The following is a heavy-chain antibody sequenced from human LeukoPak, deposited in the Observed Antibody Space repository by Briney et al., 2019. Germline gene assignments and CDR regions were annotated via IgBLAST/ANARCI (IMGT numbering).Heavy chain of an antibody. CDR3: ASQFVFGVRHPVYFDY. D-gene: IGHD3-3*01. CDR1: GESFSAYY. Sequence: SETLSLTCAVYGESFSAYYWSWIRQPPGKGLEWIGSIYYSGSTYYNPSLKSRVTISVDTSKNQFSLELSSVTAADTAVYYCASQFVFGVRHPVYFDYWGQGTLVTVSS. V-gene: IGHV4-34*01. CDR2: IYYSGST. J-gene: IGHJ4*02.